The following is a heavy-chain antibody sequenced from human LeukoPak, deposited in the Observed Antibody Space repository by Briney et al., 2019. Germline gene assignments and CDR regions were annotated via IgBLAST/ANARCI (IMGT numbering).Heavy chain of an antibody. CDR1: GFTFSSYA. CDR3: AKDLCSSTSCYTNRSFDY. J-gene: IGHJ4*02. D-gene: IGHD2-2*02. Sequence: PGGSLRPSCAASGFTFSSYAMSWVRQAPGKGLEWVSAISGSGGSTYYADSVKGRFTISRDNSKNTLYLQMNSLRAEDTAVYYCAKDLCSSTSCYTNRSFDYWGQGTLVTVSS. CDR2: ISGSGGST. V-gene: IGHV3-23*01.